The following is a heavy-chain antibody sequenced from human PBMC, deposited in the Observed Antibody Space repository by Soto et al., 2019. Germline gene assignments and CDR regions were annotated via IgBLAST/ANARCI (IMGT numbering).Heavy chain of an antibody. D-gene: IGHD3-16*01. CDR1: GYTFTTYG. J-gene: IGHJ4*02. V-gene: IGHV1-18*01. CDR3: AREVEARGGEYDY. Sequence: QVQLMQSGAEVKKPGASVKVSCKASGYTFTTYGISWMRQAPGQGLEWMGWISGYNGNRNYAQNLQGRVTVTTDTSTSTAYMELRNLRSDDTAVYYCAREVEARGGEYDYWGQGTLVIVSS. CDR2: ISGYNGNR.